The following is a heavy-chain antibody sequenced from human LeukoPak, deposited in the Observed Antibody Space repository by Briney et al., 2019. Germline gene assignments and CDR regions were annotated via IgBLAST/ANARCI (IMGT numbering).Heavy chain of an antibody. CDR2: ISNSSSYI. Sequence: GGSLRLSCAASGFTFSSYSMNWVRQAPGKGLEWVSSISNSSSYIYYVDSVKGRFTISRDNAKNSLYLQMNSLRAEDTAVYYCARVTYCSSTSCYFPDCWGQGTLVTVSS. CDR3: ARVTYCSSTSCYFPDC. D-gene: IGHD2-2*01. J-gene: IGHJ4*02. CDR1: GFTFSSYS. V-gene: IGHV3-21*01.